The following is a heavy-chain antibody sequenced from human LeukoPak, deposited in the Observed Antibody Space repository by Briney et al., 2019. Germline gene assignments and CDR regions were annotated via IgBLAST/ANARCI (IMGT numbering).Heavy chain of an antibody. CDR3: AKLPTIFGVADSFDI. D-gene: IGHD3-3*01. CDR2: ISDRGKT. V-gene: IGHV3-23*01. CDR1: GITFSSND. Sequence: GGSLRLSCVASGITFSSNDKSWVRQAPGKGLEWISAISDRGKTDYADSVKGRFTISRDNSKNTLYLQLSSLRADDTAIYYCAKLPTIFGVADSFDIWGQGTLVTVSS. J-gene: IGHJ3*02.